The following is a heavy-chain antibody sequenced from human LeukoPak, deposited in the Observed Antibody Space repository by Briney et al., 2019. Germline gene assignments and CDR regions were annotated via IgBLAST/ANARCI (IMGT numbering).Heavy chain of an antibody. CDR3: ARDLRGSGPWNWFDP. J-gene: IGHJ5*02. Sequence: GASVTVSCTASGYTFTSYDINWVRQAPGQGLEWMGWISAYNGNTNYAQKLQGRVTMTTDTSTSTAYMELRSLRSDDTAVYYCARDLRGSGPWNWFDPWGQGTLVTVSS. V-gene: IGHV1-18*01. CDR2: ISAYNGNT. D-gene: IGHD1-26*01. CDR1: GYTFTSYD.